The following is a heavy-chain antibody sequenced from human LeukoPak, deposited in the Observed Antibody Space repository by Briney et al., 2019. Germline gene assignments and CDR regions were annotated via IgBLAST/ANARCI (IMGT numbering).Heavy chain of an antibody. V-gene: IGHV3-11*01. CDR1: GFTFSDYY. CDR2: ISVSGSSV. J-gene: IGHJ5*02. CDR3: ARDRQFRLHDP. Sequence: GSLRLSCTASGFTFSDYYMSWIRQAPGKGLEWLSYISVSGSSVSYVDSVKGRFTISRDNAKNSVYLQIDSLRVEDTAMYYCARDRQFRLHDPWGQGTLVTVSS. D-gene: IGHD3-16*01.